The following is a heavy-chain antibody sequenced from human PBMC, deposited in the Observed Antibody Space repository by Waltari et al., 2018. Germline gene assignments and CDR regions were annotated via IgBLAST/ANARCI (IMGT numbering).Heavy chain of an antibody. CDR3: ATLIAAAGTGAFDI. Sequence: QVQLVQSGAEVKKPGSSVKVSCKASGGTFSSYAISWVRQAPGQGLEWMGRIIPIFGTANYAQKFQGRVTMTEDTSTDTAYMELSSLRSEDTAVYYCATLIAAAGTGAFDIWGQGTMVTVSS. J-gene: IGHJ3*02. CDR2: IIPIFGTA. CDR1: GGTFSSYA. V-gene: IGHV1-69*08. D-gene: IGHD6-13*01.